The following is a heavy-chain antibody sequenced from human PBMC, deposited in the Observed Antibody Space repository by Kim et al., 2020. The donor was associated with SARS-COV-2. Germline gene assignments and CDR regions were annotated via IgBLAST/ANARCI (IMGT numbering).Heavy chain of an antibody. D-gene: IGHD3-9*01. CDR3: AKDLTIVVYPYFDS. CDR2: ISGSGGSI. J-gene: IGHJ4*02. V-gene: IGHV3-23*01. Sequence: GGSLRLSCVASGFTFSNFAMGWVRQAPGKGLEWVSSISGSGGSIFYTDSVKGRFTISRDNAKNTLYLEMKSLRDDDTALYYCAKDLTIVVYPYFDSWGRGTLVGVSS. CDR1: GFTFSNFA.